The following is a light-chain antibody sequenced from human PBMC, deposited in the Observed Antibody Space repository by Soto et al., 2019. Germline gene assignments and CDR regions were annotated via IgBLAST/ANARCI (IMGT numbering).Light chain of an antibody. Sequence: QSALTQPPSVSGAPGQRVTISRTGSSSNIGAGYDVHWYQQLPGTAPKLLIYGNSNRPSGVPDRFSGSKSGTSASLAITGLQAEDEADYYCQSYDSSLSGHYVFGTGTKLTVL. V-gene: IGLV1-40*01. J-gene: IGLJ1*01. CDR3: QSYDSSLSGHYV. CDR1: SSNIGAGYD. CDR2: GNS.